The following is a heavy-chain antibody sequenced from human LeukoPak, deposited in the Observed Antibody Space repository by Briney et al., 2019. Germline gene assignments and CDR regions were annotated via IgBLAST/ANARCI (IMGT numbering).Heavy chain of an antibody. CDR3: ARAGRQLLYTGIDY. CDR1: GGTFSSYA. CDR2: IIPILGTA. J-gene: IGHJ4*02. V-gene: IGHV1-69*01. D-gene: IGHD2-2*02. Sequence: SVTVSCKASGGTFSSYAISWVRQAPGQGLEWMGGIIPILGTANYAQKFQGRVTITADESTSTAYMELSSLRSEDTAVYYCARAGRQLLYTGIDYWGQGTLVTVSS.